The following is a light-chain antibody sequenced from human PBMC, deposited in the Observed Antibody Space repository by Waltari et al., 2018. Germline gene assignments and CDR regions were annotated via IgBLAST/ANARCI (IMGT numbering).Light chain of an antibody. Sequence: EIVLTQSPGTLSLSPGERATLSCRASQSISSSFLAWYQVKPGQAPRLLIFAAATRAADIPDRISGSGSWADFTRTISRLEPEDFAVYVCHQHDTSPWTFGQGTRVELK. V-gene: IGKV3-20*01. CDR2: AAA. J-gene: IGKJ1*01. CDR3: HQHDTSPWT. CDR1: QSISSSF.